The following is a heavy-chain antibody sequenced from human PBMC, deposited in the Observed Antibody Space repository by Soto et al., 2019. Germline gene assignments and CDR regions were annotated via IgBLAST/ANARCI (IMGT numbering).Heavy chain of an antibody. CDR2: IIPIFGTA. CDR3: ARGTLVAATSYYYYGMDV. Sequence: GASVKVSCKASGGTFRSYAISWVRQAPGQGLEWKGGIIPIFGTANYAQKFQGRVTITADESTSTAYKELSSLRSEDTAVYYCARGTLVAATSYYYYGMDVWGQGTTVTVSS. D-gene: IGHD2-15*01. J-gene: IGHJ6*02. V-gene: IGHV1-69*13. CDR1: GGTFRSYA.